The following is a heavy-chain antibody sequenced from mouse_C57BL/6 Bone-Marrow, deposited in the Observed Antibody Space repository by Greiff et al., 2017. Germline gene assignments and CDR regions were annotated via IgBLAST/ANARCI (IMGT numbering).Heavy chain of an antibody. D-gene: IGHD3-1*01. CDR3: TRQGYIYAMDY. V-gene: IGHV1-15*01. Sequence: QVQLQQSGAELVRPGASVTLSCKASGYTFTDYEMHWVKQTPVHGLEWIGAIDPETGGTAYNQKFKGKAILTADKSSSTAYMELRSLTSEDSAVYYCTRQGYIYAMDYWGQGTSVTVSS. J-gene: IGHJ4*01. CDR2: IDPETGGT. CDR1: GYTFTDYE.